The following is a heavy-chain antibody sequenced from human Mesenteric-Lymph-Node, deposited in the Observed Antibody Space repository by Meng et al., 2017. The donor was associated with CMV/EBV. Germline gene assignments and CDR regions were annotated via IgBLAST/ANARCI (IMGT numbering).Heavy chain of an antibody. J-gene: IGHJ5*02. CDR2: INSDGSSI. CDR1: GFTFSNYG. V-gene: IGHV3-74*01. Sequence: GESLKISCAASGFTFSNYGMHWVRQAPGKGLVWVSRINSDGSSISYADSVKGRFTISRDNAKNTLYLQMNSLRAEDTAVYYCARACDFWSGYSGIDPWGQGTLVTVSS. D-gene: IGHD3-3*01. CDR3: ARACDFWSGYSGIDP.